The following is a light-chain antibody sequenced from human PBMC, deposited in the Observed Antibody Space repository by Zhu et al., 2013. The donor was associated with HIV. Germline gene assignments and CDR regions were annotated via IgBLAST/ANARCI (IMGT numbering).Light chain of an antibody. CDR3: SSYTSSSTLV. V-gene: IGLV1-40*01. Sequence: QSVLTQPPSVSGAPGQRVTISCTGSSSNIGAGYDVHWYQQLPGTAPKLLIYGTSNRPSGVPDRFSGSKSDTSASLAITGLQAEDEADYYCSSYTSSSTLVFGGGTK. CDR2: GTS. CDR1: SSNIGAGYD. J-gene: IGLJ2*01.